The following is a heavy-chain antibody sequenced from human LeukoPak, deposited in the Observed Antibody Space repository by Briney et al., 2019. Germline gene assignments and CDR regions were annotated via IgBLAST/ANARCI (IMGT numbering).Heavy chain of an antibody. CDR2: IYYSGST. CDR3: ARGAGYCSGGSCYLAGYFDY. J-gene: IGHJ4*02. D-gene: IGHD2-15*01. Sequence: SQTLSLTCTVSGGSISSGGYYWRWIRQHPGKGLEWIGYIYYSGSTYYNPSLKSRVTISVDTSKNQFSLKLSSVTAADTAVYYCARGAGYCSGGSCYLAGYFDYWGQGTLVTVSS. CDR1: GGSISSGGYY. V-gene: IGHV4-31*03.